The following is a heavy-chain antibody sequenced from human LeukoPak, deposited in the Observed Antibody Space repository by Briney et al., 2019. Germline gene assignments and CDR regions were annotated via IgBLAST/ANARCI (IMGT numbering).Heavy chain of an antibody. V-gene: IGHV4-39*02. CDR3: AREVEYYDSSGYRPHAFDI. J-gene: IGHJ3*02. Sequence: KSSETLSLTCTVSDGSIINNNHYWGWTRQPPGKGLEWIGSISYSGGTAYNPSLRSRVTISVDTSKNQFSLKANSVTAADTAVYYCAREVEYYDSSGYRPHAFDIGAKGHWSPSLQ. CDR1: DGSIINNNHY. D-gene: IGHD3-22*01. CDR2: ISYSGGT.